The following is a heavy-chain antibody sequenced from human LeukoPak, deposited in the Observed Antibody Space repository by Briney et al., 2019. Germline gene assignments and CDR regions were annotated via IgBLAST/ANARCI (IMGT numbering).Heavy chain of an antibody. J-gene: IGHJ6*03. CDR1: GGSFSGYY. Sequence: SETLSLTCAVYGGSFSGYYWSWIRQPPGKGLEWIGEINHSGSTNYNPSLKSRVTISVDTSKNQFSLKLSSVTAADTAVYYCARSPLIQIGVPKTKNYYYYYYMDVWGKGTTVTVSS. CDR3: ARSPLIQIGVPKTKNYYYYYYMDV. D-gene: IGHD5-18*01. V-gene: IGHV4-34*01. CDR2: INHSGST.